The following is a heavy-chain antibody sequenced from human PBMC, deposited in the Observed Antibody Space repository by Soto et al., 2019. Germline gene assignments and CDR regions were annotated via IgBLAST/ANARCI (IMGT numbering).Heavy chain of an antibody. CDR1: GGSVSSRSHF. CDR3: ARYDAESGSNKLDP. V-gene: IGHV4-61*01. CDR2: IYYTGNT. J-gene: IGHJ5*02. D-gene: IGHD5-12*01. Sequence: QVQLQESGPGVVKPSDTLSVTCTVSGGSVSSRSHFWSWIRQPPGGGLQWIGYIYYTGNTNYSPSRKSRAPLSVDTSRNQFSLRLTSVTAADTAIYYCARYDAESGSNKLDPWGQGTLVTVSS.